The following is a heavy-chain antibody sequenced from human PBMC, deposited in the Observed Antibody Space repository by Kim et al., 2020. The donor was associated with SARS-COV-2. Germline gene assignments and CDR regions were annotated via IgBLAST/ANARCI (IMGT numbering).Heavy chain of an antibody. CDR3: ARDQGFLGDSSGYYHPYYYYGMDV. CDR2: INPNSGGT. J-gene: IGHJ6*02. D-gene: IGHD3-22*01. CDR1: GYTFTGYY. V-gene: IGHV1-2*02. Sequence: ASVKVSCKASGYTFTGYYMHWVRQAPGQGLEWMGWINPNSGGTNYAQKFQGRVTMTRDTSISTAYMELSRLRSDDTAVYYCARDQGFLGDSSGYYHPYYYYGMDVWGQGTTVTVSS.